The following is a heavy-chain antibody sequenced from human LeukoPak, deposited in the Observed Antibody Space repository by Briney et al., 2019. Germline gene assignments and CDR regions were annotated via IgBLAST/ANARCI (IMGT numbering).Heavy chain of an antibody. CDR2: IFYSGST. D-gene: IGHD3-10*01. V-gene: IGHV4-59*01. CDR3: TRDTGYGSVNL. CDR1: GGSISPYY. J-gene: IGHJ4*02. Sequence: SETLSLTCTVSGGSISPYYWNWIRQPPGKGLGWIGYIFYSGSTAYNPSLKSRVTILVDTSNSQFSLKLSSVTAADTAVYYCTRDTGYGSVNLWGQGTLVTVSS.